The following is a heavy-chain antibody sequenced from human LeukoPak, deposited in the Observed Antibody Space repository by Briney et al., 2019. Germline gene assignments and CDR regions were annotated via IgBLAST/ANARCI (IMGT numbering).Heavy chain of an antibody. D-gene: IGHD4-17*01. J-gene: IGHJ4*02. CDR2: ISDDGRRK. V-gene: IGHV3-30*18. Sequence: GGSLRLSCVASGFSFISYGMHWVRQAPGKGLEWVGVISDDGRRKDYADSVKGRFTISRDNSKDTLYLQMNSLRAEDTAVYYCAKRPSDYGDYVSYFDYWGQGTLVTVSS. CDR1: GFSFISYG. CDR3: AKRPSDYGDYVSYFDY.